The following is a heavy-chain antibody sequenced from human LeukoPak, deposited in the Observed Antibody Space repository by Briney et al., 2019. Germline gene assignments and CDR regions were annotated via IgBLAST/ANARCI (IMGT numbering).Heavy chain of an antibody. CDR1: GFTFKTNY. Sequence: PGGSLRLSCAAPGFTFKTNYMSRVRQAPGKGLERASVIYSGGGTYYADSVKGRFSISRDISKNALYLQMNSLRAEDTAVYYCARSRYQQLVGGSYYFDYWGQGTLVTVST. D-gene: IGHD2-2*01. CDR3: ARSRYQQLVGGSYYFDY. V-gene: IGHV3-66*01. J-gene: IGHJ4*02. CDR2: IYSGGGT.